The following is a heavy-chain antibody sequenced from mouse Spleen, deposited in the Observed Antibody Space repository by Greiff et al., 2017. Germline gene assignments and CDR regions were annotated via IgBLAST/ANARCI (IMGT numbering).Heavy chain of an antibody. V-gene: IGHV14-1*01. J-gene: IGHJ3*01. Sequence: EVQLQQSGAELVRPGASVKLSCTASGFNIKDYYMHWVKQRPEQGLEWIGRIDPEDGDTEYAPKFQGKATMTADTSSNTAYLQLSSLTSEDTAVYYCTTEGRIRLRRTPFAYWGQGTLVTVSA. CDR1: GFNIKDYY. D-gene: IGHD2-2*01. CDR2: IDPEDGDT. CDR3: TTEGRIRLRRTPFAY.